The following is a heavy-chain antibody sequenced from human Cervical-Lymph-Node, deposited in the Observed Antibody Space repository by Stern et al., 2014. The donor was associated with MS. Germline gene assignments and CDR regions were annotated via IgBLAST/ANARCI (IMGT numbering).Heavy chain of an antibody. CDR1: GYTFTTYG. Sequence: QVQLVQSGTEVKKPGASVLVSCKASGYTFTTYGITWVRQAPGQGLEWMGWISAASGNTKYAQKFQDRVTMTRDTTTGTAYMEVRSLRSEDTAVYYCERDKMHAFDYWGQGTQVTVPS. J-gene: IGHJ4*02. CDR3: ERDKMHAFDY. V-gene: IGHV1-18*01. D-gene: IGHD2-8*01. CDR2: ISAASGNT.